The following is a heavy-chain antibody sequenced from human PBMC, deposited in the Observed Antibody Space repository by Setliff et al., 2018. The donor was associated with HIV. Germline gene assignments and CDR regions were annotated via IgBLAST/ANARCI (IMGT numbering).Heavy chain of an antibody. V-gene: IGHV4-34*01. CDR2: IHHGGST. CDR1: GGSFTAYY. Sequence: SETLSLTCAVYGGSFTAYYWIWIRQPPGKGLEWIGEIHHGGSTNYMPSLKNRVTISVDTSKNQFSLTLRSLTAADTAVYYCARGAYRFDSWGQGNLVTVSS. J-gene: IGHJ5*01. D-gene: IGHD2-2*01. CDR3: ARGAYRFDS.